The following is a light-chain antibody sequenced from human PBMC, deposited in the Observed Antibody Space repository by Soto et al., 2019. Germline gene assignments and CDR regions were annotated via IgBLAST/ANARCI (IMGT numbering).Light chain of an antibody. Sequence: QSALTQPRSVSGSPGQSVTISCTGTSSDVGGYNYVSWYQQHPGKAPKIMIYDVSKRPSGVPDRFSGSKSGNTASLTISGLQAEDEADYYCCSYAGSPRVFGTGTKLTVL. J-gene: IGLJ1*01. CDR3: CSYAGSPRV. V-gene: IGLV2-11*01. CDR2: DVS. CDR1: SSDVGGYNY.